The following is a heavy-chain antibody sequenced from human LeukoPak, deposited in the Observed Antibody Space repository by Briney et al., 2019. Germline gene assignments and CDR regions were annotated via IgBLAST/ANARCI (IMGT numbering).Heavy chain of an antibody. D-gene: IGHD1-26*01. CDR3: AREERNWFDP. V-gene: IGHV4-59*01. J-gene: IGHJ5*02. Sequence: PSETLSLTCTVSGGSISSYYWSWIRQPPGKGLEWIGYIYHTGSPKYNPSLKSRVTISVDTSKNQFSLKLSSVTAADTAVYYCAREERNWFDPWGQGTLVTVSA. CDR2: IYHTGSP. CDR1: GGSISSYY.